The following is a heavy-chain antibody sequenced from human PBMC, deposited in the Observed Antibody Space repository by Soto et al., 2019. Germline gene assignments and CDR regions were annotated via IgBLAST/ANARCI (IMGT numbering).Heavy chain of an antibody. Sequence: WGSLRLSCAASGFPFSHYWMHWVRQTPGKGLVWVSRINPAGTITNYADSVEGRFTISRDNADSALFLQMNSLSAEDTAIYYCTSDTFGLRDTWGQGTLVPVSS. CDR3: TSDTFGLRDT. J-gene: IGHJ5*02. CDR2: INPAGTIT. CDR1: GFPFSHYW. D-gene: IGHD3-16*01. V-gene: IGHV3-74*01.